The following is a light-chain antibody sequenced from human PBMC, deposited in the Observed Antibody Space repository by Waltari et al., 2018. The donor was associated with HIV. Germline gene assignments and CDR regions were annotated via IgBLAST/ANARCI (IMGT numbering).Light chain of an antibody. J-gene: IGKJ2*01. CDR1: QSISSNY. Sequence: EIVLTQSPGTLSLSPGERVTLSCSPSQSISSNYLAWHQQKPGQAPRLLIFSSSTRATGVPDRFSGSGSGTDFTLTISGLEPEDFAVYYCQQYGHSPPYTFGQGTKLEIK. CDR2: SSS. V-gene: IGKV3-20*01. CDR3: QQYGHSPPYT.